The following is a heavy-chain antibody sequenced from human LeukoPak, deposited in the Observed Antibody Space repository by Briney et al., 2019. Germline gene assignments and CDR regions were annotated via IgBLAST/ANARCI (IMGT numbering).Heavy chain of an antibody. J-gene: IGHJ4*02. CDR3: ARASGWYGDYFDS. D-gene: IGHD6-19*01. CDR2: FYYSGVT. CDR1: GDSINSYH. V-gene: IGHV4-59*08. Sequence: SETLSLTCTISGDSINSYHWSWLRQPPGSKLEWIGYFYYSGVTNYNPSLKSRVTISLDTSKNQFSLNLNSVTAADTAVYYCARASGWYGDYFDSWGQGTLVSVSS.